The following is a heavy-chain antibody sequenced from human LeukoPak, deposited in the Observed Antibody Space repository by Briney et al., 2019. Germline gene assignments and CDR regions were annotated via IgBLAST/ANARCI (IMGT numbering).Heavy chain of an antibody. D-gene: IGHD3-3*01. CDR1: GYSFTDYY. V-gene: IGHV1-2*02. J-gene: IGHJ5*02. CDR2: INPKSGRT. Sequence: GASVKVSCKTSGYSFTDYYIHWVRQAPGQGLEWMGWINPKSGRTSSARKFQDRVTMTRDPSISTVYMDMAWLTSDVTAIYFCARADFVDAGPYLIGPWGQGTLVTVSS. CDR3: ARADFVDAGPYLIGP.